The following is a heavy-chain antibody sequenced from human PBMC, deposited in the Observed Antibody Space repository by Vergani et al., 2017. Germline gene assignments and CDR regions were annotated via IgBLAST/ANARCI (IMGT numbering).Heavy chain of an antibody. CDR2: ISSNGGAT. Sequence: EVQLLESGGGLVQPGGSLRLSCEASGFSFPGYAMSWVRQAPGKGLEWVSGISSNGGATDYADSVRGRFTISRDNAKNSLFLEMNSLRFEDTAVYFCTKGSVYYHDSAGHGYDPYTGFDLWGQGTLVTVSS. CDR1: GFSFPGYA. J-gene: IGHJ3*01. CDR3: TKGSVYYHDSAGHGYDPYTGFDL. V-gene: IGHV3-23*01. D-gene: IGHD5-12*01.